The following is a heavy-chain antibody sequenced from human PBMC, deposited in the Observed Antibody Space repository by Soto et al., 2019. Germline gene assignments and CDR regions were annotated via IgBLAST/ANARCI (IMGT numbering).Heavy chain of an antibody. J-gene: IGHJ4*02. CDR1: GFTLSSYA. D-gene: IGHD3-3*01. CDR3: ARALGSLDPFDY. Sequence: GGSLRLSCAASGFTLSSYAMGWVRQAPGKGLEWVSGIKSSGGGTYSADSVEGRFTISRDNSKNTLSLQMNSLRADDTAVYYCARALGSLDPFDYWGQGTPVTVSS. V-gene: IGHV3-23*01. CDR2: IKSSGGGT.